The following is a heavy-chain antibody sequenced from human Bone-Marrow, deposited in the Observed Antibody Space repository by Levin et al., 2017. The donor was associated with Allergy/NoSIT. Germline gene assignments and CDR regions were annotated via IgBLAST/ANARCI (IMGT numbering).Heavy chain of an antibody. Sequence: KISCKASGGTFSSYAISWVRQAPGQGLEWMGGIIPIFGTANYAQKFQGRVTITADKSTSTAYMELSSLRSEDTAVYYCARASSSGPTANWFDPWGQGTLVTVSS. CDR3: ARASSSGPTANWFDP. V-gene: IGHV1-69*06. CDR2: IIPIFGTA. D-gene: IGHD6-25*01. J-gene: IGHJ5*02. CDR1: GGTFSSYA.